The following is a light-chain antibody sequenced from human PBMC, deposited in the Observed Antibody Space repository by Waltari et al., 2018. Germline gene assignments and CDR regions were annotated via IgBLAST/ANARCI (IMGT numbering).Light chain of an antibody. J-gene: IGKJ1*01. V-gene: IGKV3-20*01. CDR3: QQYGSSRT. CDR2: GAS. CDR1: QSVSSSY. Sequence: EIVLTQSPGTLSLSPGESATLSCRASQSVSSSYLAWYQQKPGQAPRLLIYGASSMATGIPDRFSGSGSGTDFTLTISRLEPEDFAVYYCQQYGSSRTFGQGTKVEIK.